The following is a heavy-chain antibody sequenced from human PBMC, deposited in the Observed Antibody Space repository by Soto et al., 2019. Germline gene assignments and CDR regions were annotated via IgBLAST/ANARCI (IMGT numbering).Heavy chain of an antibody. CDR1: GYTFTSYG. CDR2: ISAYNGNT. Sequence: QVQLVQSGAEVKKPGASVKVSCKASGYTFTSYGISWVRQAPGQGLEWMGWISAYNGNTKYAQKLQGRGTMTTDTSTSTAYSELRSVSSDDTAVYYGARDNGYASDYWGQGTLVTVSS. CDR3: ARDNGYASDY. V-gene: IGHV1-18*01. D-gene: IGHD5-12*01. J-gene: IGHJ4*02.